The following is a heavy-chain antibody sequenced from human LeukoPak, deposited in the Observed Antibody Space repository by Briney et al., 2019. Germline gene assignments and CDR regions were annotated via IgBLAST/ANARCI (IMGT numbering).Heavy chain of an antibody. CDR1: GGSISSYY. CDR2: IPYSGST. V-gene: IGHV4-59*01. Sequence: SETLSLTCTVSGGSISSYYWSWIRQPPGKGLEWIGYIPYSGSTNYNPSLKSRVTISVDTSKNQFSLKLSSVTAADTAVYYCARGGSSSWYVGDYWGQGTLVTVSS. J-gene: IGHJ4*02. CDR3: ARGGSSSWYVGDY. D-gene: IGHD6-13*01.